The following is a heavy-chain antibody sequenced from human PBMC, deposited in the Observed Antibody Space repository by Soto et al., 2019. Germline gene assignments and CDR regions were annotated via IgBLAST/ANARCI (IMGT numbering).Heavy chain of an antibody. D-gene: IGHD4-17*01. CDR2: ISNSGT. Sequence: ASETLSLTCTVSGGSISSGDYYWSWIRQPPGKGLEWIGYISNSGTYYNPSLRSRLTMSVGTSKNQFSLTLSSVTAADTAVYYCARATDYNDYVGYYFDYWGQGTLVTVSS. V-gene: IGHV4-30-4*01. J-gene: IGHJ4*02. CDR1: GGSISSGDYY. CDR3: ARATDYNDYVGYYFDY.